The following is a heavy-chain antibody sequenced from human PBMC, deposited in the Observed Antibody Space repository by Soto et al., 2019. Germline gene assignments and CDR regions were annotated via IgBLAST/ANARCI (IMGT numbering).Heavy chain of an antibody. D-gene: IGHD3-22*01. J-gene: IGHJ6*02. CDR1: GYSFTSYG. V-gene: IGHV1-18*04. Sequence: GASVKVSCKACGYSFTSYGISWVRQAPRQGLEWMGWISAYNGNTNYAQKLQGRVTMTTDTSTSTAYTELSSLRSEDTAVYYCASGGYDSSGYYYYYYGMDVWGQGTTVTVSS. CDR2: ISAYNGNT. CDR3: ASGGYDSSGYYYYYYGMDV.